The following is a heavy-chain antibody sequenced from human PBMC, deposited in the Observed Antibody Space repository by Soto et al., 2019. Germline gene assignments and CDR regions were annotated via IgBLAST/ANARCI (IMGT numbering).Heavy chain of an antibody. CDR3: AGCKQSLVRTWGMDV. CDR1: GHTFTSYY. V-gene: IGHV1-46*01. D-gene: IGHD6-19*01. CDR2: INPRGGGA. J-gene: IGHJ6*02. Sequence: ASVKVSCKASGHTFTSYYMHWVRQAPGQVRECMGIINPRGGGASYXXKVQGRGXXTRDGSTSTVXMELSXLRSEDTAVYYCAGCKQSLVRTWGMDVXX.